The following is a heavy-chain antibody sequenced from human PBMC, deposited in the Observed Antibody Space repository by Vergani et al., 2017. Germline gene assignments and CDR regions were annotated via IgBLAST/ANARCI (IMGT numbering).Heavy chain of an antibody. CDR2: IYYSGGT. CDR3: AKDGTMVRGVIGCFDY. V-gene: IGHV4-59*01. D-gene: IGHD3-10*01. Sequence: QVQLQESGPGLVKPSETLSLTCTVSGGSISSYYWSWIRQPPGKGLEWIGYIYYSGGTNYNPSLKSRVTISVDTSKKQFSLKLSSVTAADTAVYYCAKDGTMVRGVIGCFDYWGQGTLVTVSS. J-gene: IGHJ4*02. CDR1: GGSISSYY.